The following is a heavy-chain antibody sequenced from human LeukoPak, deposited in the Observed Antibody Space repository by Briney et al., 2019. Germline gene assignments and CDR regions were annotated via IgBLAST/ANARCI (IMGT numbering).Heavy chain of an antibody. J-gene: IGHJ4*02. CDR2: ISYDGSNK. D-gene: IGHD2-21*02. CDR3: AKEDCGVDCSTFDY. Sequence: GRSLRLSCAASGFTFSSYGMHWVRQAPGKGLEWVAVISYDGSNKYYADSVKGRFTISRDNSKNTLYLQMNSLRAEDTAVYYCAKEDCGVDCSTFDYLGQGTLVTVSS. V-gene: IGHV3-30*18. CDR1: GFTFSSYG.